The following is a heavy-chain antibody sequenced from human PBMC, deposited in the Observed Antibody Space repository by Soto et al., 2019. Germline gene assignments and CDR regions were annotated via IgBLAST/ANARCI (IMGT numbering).Heavy chain of an antibody. Sequence: NPSETLSLTCTVSGGSISSYYWSWIRQPAGKGLEWIGRIYTSGSTNYNPSLKSRVTMSVDTSKNQFSLKLSSVTAADTAVYYCARVPSGYYYDSSGSHLGAFDIWGQGTMVTVS. CDR2: IYTSGST. D-gene: IGHD3-22*01. CDR1: GGSISSYY. J-gene: IGHJ3*02. V-gene: IGHV4-4*07. CDR3: ARVPSGYYYDSSGSHLGAFDI.